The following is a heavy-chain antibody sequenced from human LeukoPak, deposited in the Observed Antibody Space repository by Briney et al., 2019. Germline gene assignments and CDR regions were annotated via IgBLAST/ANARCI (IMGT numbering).Heavy chain of an antibody. D-gene: IGHD4-17*01. Sequence: SQTLSLTCTVSGGSISSGGYYWSWIRQHPGKGLEWIGYIYYSGSTYYNPSLKSRVTISVDTSKNQFSLKLSSVTAADTAVYYCARVIGSYGDSAYWGQGTLVTVSS. CDR1: GGSISSGGYY. J-gene: IGHJ4*02. V-gene: IGHV4-31*03. CDR2: IYYSGST. CDR3: ARVIGSYGDSAY.